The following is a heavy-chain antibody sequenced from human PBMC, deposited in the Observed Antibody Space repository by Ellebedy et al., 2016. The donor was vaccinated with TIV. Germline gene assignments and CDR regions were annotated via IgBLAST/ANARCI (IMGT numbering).Heavy chain of an antibody. CDR1: GGTFSNQA. Sequence: AASVKVSCKASGGTFSNQALSWVRQAPGQGLEWMGRIITILNITNYAQTFQGRVTITADKPTTTVYLELNSLRSEDTAVFYCARGRSGTSFPNSFDIWGQGTLVTVSS. J-gene: IGHJ3*02. CDR3: ARGRSGTSFPNSFDI. CDR2: IITILNIT. V-gene: IGHV1-69*04. D-gene: IGHD1-26*01.